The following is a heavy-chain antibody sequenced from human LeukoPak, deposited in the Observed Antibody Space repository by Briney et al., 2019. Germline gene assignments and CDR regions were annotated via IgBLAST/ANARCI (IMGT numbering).Heavy chain of an antibody. CDR1: GGSFSVYY. Sequence: SETLSLTCAVSGGSFSVYYWSWIRQPPGKGLGWVGEINHSGSTIYNTSIKSRVTISVDTSTNQSTLKLSSVTAANTAVYYCARGSPGSRSAYWDQYYYYGMDVWGQGTAVTVSS. CDR2: INHSGST. J-gene: IGHJ6*02. D-gene: IGHD1-26*01. CDR3: ARGSPGSRSAYWDQYYYYGMDV. V-gene: IGHV4-34*01.